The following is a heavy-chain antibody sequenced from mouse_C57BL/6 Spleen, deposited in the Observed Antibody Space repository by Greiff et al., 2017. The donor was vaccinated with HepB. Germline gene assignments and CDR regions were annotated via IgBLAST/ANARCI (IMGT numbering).Heavy chain of an antibody. CDR1: GFTFSSYT. CDR2: ISGGGGNT. J-gene: IGHJ1*03. CDR3: ARHRGGSSDWYFDV. Sequence: EVQVVESGGGLVKPGGSLKLSCAASGFTFSSYTMSWVRQTPEKRLEWVATISGGGGNTYYPDSVKGRFTISIDNAKNTLYLQMSSLRSEDTALYYCARHRGGSSDWYFDVWGTGTTVTVSS. D-gene: IGHD1-1*01. V-gene: IGHV5-9*01.